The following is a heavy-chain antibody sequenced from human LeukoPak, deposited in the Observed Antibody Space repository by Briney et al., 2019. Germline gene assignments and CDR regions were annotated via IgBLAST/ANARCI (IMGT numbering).Heavy chain of an antibody. Sequence: GASVKVSCKASGYTFTSYDINWVRQATGQGLEWMGWINPNSGGTNYAQKFQGRVTMTRDTSISTAYMELSRLRSDDTAVYYCAREGRGYSYGYTWFDPWGQGTLVTVSS. J-gene: IGHJ5*02. CDR1: GYTFTSYD. CDR2: INPNSGGT. D-gene: IGHD5-18*01. V-gene: IGHV1-2*02. CDR3: AREGRGYSYGYTWFDP.